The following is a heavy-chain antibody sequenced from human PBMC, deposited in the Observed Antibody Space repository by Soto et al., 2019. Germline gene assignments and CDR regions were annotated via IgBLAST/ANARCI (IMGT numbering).Heavy chain of an antibody. D-gene: IGHD3-22*01. V-gene: IGHV3-23*01. CDR3: AKGPDGSGYYHNWFDS. J-gene: IGHJ5*01. CDR2: ISRTGDSA. Sequence: EVHLLESGGALVQPGGPLTLSCAASGFSFSDYAMSWVRQAPGKGLEWVSSISRTGDSAYYADSVKGRFAISRDRSKNRLSLQMNSLRVEDTAVYYCAKGPDGSGYYHNWFDSWGQGTLITVSS. CDR1: GFSFSDYA.